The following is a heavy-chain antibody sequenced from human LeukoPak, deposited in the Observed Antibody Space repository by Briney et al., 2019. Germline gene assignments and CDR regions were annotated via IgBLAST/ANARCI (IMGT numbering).Heavy chain of an antibody. CDR3: ARIIYDYVGGSYYMDV. J-gene: IGHJ6*03. Sequence: ASVKVSCKASGGTFSNYAISWVRQAPGQGLEWMGGIIPIFGTANYAQKFRGRVTITADKSTRTAYMELSSLRSEDTAVYYCARIIYDYVGGSYYMDVWGKGTTVTISS. CDR2: IIPIFGTA. CDR1: GGTFSNYA. D-gene: IGHD3-16*01. V-gene: IGHV1-69*06.